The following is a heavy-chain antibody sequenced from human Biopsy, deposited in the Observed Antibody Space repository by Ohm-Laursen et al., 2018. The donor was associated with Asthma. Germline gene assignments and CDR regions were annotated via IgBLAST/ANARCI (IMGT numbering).Heavy chain of an antibody. D-gene: IGHD2-21*01. V-gene: IGHV3-30*03. CDR3: VRWRSGYPDHYSDF. CDR1: GFTFRNFG. J-gene: IGHJ4*02. CDR2: ISSDVRE. Sequence: SLRLSCSASGFTFRNFGMHWVRQAPGKGLEWVALISSDVREWYADSVKGQFTISRDNSKNTLDLQMNSLRGDDTAVYYCVRWRSGYPDHYSDFWGLGTLVTVSS.